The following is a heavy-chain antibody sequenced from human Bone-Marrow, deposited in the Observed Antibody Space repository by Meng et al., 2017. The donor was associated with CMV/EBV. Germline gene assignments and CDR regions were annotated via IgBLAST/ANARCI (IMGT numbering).Heavy chain of an antibody. CDR2: ISHDGTIK. V-gene: IGHV3-30-3*01. D-gene: IGHD1-14*01. J-gene: IGHJ4*02. Sequence: LSCSASGLTFSRDSVHWVRQAPGKGLDWVSVISHDGTIKYYAESVTGRLTISRDNSKNTLYLQMNSLRIEDTALYYCAGGTSARFDYWGQGILVTVSS. CDR3: AGGTSARFDY. CDR1: GLTFSRDS.